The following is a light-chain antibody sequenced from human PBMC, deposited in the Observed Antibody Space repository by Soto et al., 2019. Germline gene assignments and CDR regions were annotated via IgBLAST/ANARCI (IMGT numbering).Light chain of an antibody. CDR3: CSYAGGPYV. CDR1: SSDVGGYDY. Sequence: QSALTQPRSVSGSPGQSVAISCTGTSSDVGGYDYVSWYQQHPGKAPNVIIFDVSKRPSGVPDRFSGSKSGNTASLTISGLHAEDEADYYCCSYAGGPYVFGTGTKVTVL. J-gene: IGLJ1*01. V-gene: IGLV2-11*01. CDR2: DVS.